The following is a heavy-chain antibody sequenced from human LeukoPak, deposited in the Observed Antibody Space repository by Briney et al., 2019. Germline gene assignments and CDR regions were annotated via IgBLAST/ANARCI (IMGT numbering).Heavy chain of an antibody. V-gene: IGHV3-30*03. CDR1: GFTVSSNY. CDR3: ARDCGDYVGSFDY. D-gene: IGHD4-17*01. CDR2: ISYDGSNK. J-gene: IGHJ4*02. Sequence: GGSLRLSCAASGFTVSSNYMSWVRQAPGKGLEWVAVISYDGSNKYYADSVKGRFTISRDNSKNTLYLQMNSLRAEDTAVYYCARDCGDYVGSFDYWGQGILVTVSS.